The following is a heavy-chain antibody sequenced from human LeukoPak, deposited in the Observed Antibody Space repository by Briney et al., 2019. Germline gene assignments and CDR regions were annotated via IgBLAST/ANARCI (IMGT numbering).Heavy chain of an antibody. J-gene: IGHJ4*02. CDR1: GGSISSYY. D-gene: IGHD6-6*01. Sequence: PSETLSLTCTVSGGSISSYYWSWIRQPPGKGLEWIGYIYYSGSTNYNPSLKSRVTISVDTSKNQFSLKLSSVTAADTAVYYCARLIAARPLRVLDYWGQGTLVTVSS. V-gene: IGHV4-59*01. CDR3: ARLIAARPLRVLDY. CDR2: IYYSGST.